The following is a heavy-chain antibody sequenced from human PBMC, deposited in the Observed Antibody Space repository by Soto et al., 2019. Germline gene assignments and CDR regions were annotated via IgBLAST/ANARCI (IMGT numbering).Heavy chain of an antibody. V-gene: IGHV4-34*01. Sequence: QVQLQQWGAGLLKPSETLSLTCAVYGGSFSGYYWSWIRQPPGKGLECIGEINHSGSTNYNPSLKRRVTISVDTSKNQFSLKLSSVTAADTAVYYCARGWKYYGSGSQIGDYFDYWGQGTLVTVSS. CDR3: ARGWKYYGSGSQIGDYFDY. CDR2: INHSGST. D-gene: IGHD3-10*01. CDR1: GGSFSGYY. J-gene: IGHJ4*02.